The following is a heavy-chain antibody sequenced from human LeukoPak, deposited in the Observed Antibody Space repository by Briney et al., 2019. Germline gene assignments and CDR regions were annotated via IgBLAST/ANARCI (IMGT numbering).Heavy chain of an antibody. CDR2: IYYSGST. CDR3: ARGPYSGYLLGFGY. D-gene: IGHD5-12*01. CDR1: GGSISSGSYY. Sequence: PSETLSLTCTVSGGSISSGSYYWSWIRQPPGKGLEWIGYIYYSGSTNYNPSLKSRVTISVDTSKNQFSLKLSSVTAADSAVYYCARGPYSGYLLGFGYWGQGTLVTVSS. V-gene: IGHV4-61*01. J-gene: IGHJ4*02.